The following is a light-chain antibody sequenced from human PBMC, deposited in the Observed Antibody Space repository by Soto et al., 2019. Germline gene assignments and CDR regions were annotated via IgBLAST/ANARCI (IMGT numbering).Light chain of an antibody. CDR1: QGITKS. CDR3: QQHEDLPLT. CDR2: DAS. Sequence: DIQMTQSPSSLSASVGDRVTITCQASQGITKSLNWYQQKPGKAPKLLIYDASILETGVPSRFTGSGSGTDFTFTISGLQAEDIATYYCQQHEDLPLTFGPGTKVNIK. J-gene: IGKJ3*01. V-gene: IGKV1-33*01.